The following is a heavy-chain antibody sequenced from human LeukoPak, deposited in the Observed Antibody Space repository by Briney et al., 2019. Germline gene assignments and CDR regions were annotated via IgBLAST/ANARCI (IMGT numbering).Heavy chain of an antibody. CDR3: ARDGRGYYDSSGYPDY. J-gene: IGHJ4*02. V-gene: IGHV3-11*06. CDR2: ISSSSYT. D-gene: IGHD3-22*01. CDR1: GFIFSDYY. Sequence: GGSLRLSCAASGFIFSDYYMTWIRQAPGKGLEWISYISSSSYTDYADSVKGRFTISGDNAKNSLYLQMDSLRAEDTAVYYCARDGRGYYDSSGYPDYWGQGTLVTVSS.